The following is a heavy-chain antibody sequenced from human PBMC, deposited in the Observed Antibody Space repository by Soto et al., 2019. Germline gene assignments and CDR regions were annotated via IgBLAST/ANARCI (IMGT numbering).Heavy chain of an antibody. CDR2: INTDGGSS. CDR1: GFTFSGHW. CDR3: ARDAGSCSSTICYRRAFDT. J-gene: IGHJ3*02. D-gene: IGHD2-2*01. V-gene: IGHV3-74*03. Sequence: EVQLVESGGDLVQPGGSLRLSCAASGFTFSGHWMHWVRQVTGKGLEWVSRINTDGGSSAYADSVKGRFTISRDNAKNSLYLQMNGLRAEDTAVYYCARDAGSCSSTICYRRAFDTCGPGTTVTVSS.